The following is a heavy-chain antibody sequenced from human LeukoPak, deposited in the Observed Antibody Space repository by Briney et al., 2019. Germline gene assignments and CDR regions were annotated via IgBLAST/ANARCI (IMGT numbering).Heavy chain of an antibody. CDR2: ISSSSSYI. Sequence: PGGSLRLSCAASGFTFSSYSMNWVRQAPGKGLEWVSSISSSSSYIYYADSVKGRFTISRDNAKNSPYLQMNSLRAEDTAVYYCASGGPGFGELLDYWGQGTLVTVSS. D-gene: IGHD3-10*01. J-gene: IGHJ4*02. CDR1: GFTFSSYS. V-gene: IGHV3-21*01. CDR3: ASGGPGFGELLDY.